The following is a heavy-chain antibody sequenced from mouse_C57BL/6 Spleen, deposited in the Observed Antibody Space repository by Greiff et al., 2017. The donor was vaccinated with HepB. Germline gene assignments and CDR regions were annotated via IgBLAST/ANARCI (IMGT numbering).Heavy chain of an antibody. CDR1: GYTFTDYY. D-gene: IGHD2-4*01. V-gene: IGHV1-26*01. J-gene: IGHJ3*01. CDR3: ARSGDDYDGAWFAY. Sequence: EVQLQQSGPELVKPGASVKISCKASGYTFTDYYMNWVMQSHGKSLEWIGDINPNNGGTSYNQKFKGKATLTVDKSSSTAYMELRSLTSEDSAVYYCARSGDDYDGAWFAYWGQGTLVTVSA. CDR2: INPNNGGT.